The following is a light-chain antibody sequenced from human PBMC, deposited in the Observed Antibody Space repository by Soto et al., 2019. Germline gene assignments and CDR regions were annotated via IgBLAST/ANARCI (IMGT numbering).Light chain of an antibody. CDR2: GAS. CDR3: LQYDTSPLT. J-gene: IGKJ4*01. Sequence: EIVLTQSPGTLSLSPGERVTLSCRASQSVTNSYVAWYQQKPGQAPRLLMYGASSRGTGIPDRFSGGGSGTDFTLTISSLDPEDFAVYYCLQYDTSPLTFGGGTKVDI. V-gene: IGKV3-20*01. CDR1: QSVTNSY.